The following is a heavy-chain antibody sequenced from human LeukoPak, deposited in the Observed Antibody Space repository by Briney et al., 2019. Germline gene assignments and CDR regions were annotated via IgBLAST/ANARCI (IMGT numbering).Heavy chain of an antibody. V-gene: IGHV4-34*01. D-gene: IGHD5/OR15-5a*01. J-gene: IGHJ4*02. CDR1: GGSFCGYY. Sequence: SETLSLTCAVYGGSFCGYYWSWIRQPPGKGLEWIGEINHSGSTNYNPSLKSRVTISVDTSKNQFSLKLSSVTAADTAVYYCARRVGFADYWGQGTLVTVSS. CDR3: ARRVGFADY. CDR2: INHSGST.